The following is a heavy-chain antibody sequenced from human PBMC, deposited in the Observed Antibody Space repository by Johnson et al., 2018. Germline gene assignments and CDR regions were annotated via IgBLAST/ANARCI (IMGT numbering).Heavy chain of an antibody. CDR3: ARGGGADYYYGMDV. D-gene: IGHD1-26*01. CDR2: IYYSGST. V-gene: IGHV4-59*01. Sequence: QVQLQESGPGLVKPSETXSLTCTVFGGSISSYYWSWIRQPPGKGLEWIGYIYYSGSTNYNPSLKSRVTISVDTSKNQFSLKLSPVTAADTAVYYCARGGGADYYYGMDVWGQGTTVTVSS. CDR1: GGSISSYY. J-gene: IGHJ6*02.